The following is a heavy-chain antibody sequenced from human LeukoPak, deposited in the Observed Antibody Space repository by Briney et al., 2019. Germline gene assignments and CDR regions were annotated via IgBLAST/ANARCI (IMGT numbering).Heavy chain of an antibody. D-gene: IGHD3-3*01. CDR1: GGSISSYY. V-gene: IGHV4-59*01. J-gene: IGHJ4*02. Sequence: SETLSLTCTVSGGSISSYYWSWIRQPPGKGLEWIGYIYYSGSTNYNPSLKSRVTISVDTSKNQFSLKLSSVTAADTAVYYCARDFGERRGFDYWGQGTLVTVSS. CDR3: ARDFGERRGFDY. CDR2: IYYSGST.